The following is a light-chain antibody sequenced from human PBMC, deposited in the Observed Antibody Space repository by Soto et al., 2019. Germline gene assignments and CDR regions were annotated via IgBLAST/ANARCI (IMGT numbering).Light chain of an antibody. CDR2: GAS. J-gene: IGKJ1*01. Sequence: DIVMTQSPATLSVSPGERATLSCRASQSVSSNLAWYQQNRGQAPRLLIYGASTRATGVPARCSGSGSGTEFTLTISSLQSEDFAVYYCQQYINWPRTFGQGSKVEIK. CDR1: QSVSSN. CDR3: QQYINWPRT. V-gene: IGKV3-15*01.